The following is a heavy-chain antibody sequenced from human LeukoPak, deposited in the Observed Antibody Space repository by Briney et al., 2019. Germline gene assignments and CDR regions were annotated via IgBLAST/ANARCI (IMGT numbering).Heavy chain of an antibody. V-gene: IGHV4-59*01. Sequence: SETLSLTCTVSGGSISSYYWNWIRQSPGKGLEWIAFIYDTGSTNSNPSLRSRVTISVDTSKNQFSLNLKSVTAADTAVYYCAGNRNALGDVNWLDPWGQGTLVTVSS. D-gene: IGHD3-16*01. J-gene: IGHJ5*02. CDR1: GGSISSYY. CDR2: IYDTGST. CDR3: AGNRNALGDVNWLDP.